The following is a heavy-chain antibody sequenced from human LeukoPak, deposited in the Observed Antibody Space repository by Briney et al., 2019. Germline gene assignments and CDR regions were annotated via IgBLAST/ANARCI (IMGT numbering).Heavy chain of an antibody. V-gene: IGHV3-23*01. CDR2: ISGSGGST. CDR1: GFTFSSYA. D-gene: IGHD1-26*01. CDR3: AKGMEWELLIAFDY. J-gene: IGHJ4*02. Sequence: PGGSLRLSCAASGFTFSSYAMSWVRQAPGKGLEWVSAISGSGGSTYYADSVKGRFTISRDNSKNTLCLQMNSLRAEDTAVYYCAKGMEWELLIAFDYWGQGTLVTVSS.